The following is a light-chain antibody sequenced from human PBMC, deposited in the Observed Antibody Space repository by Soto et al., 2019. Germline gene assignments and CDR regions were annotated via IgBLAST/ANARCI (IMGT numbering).Light chain of an antibody. CDR2: GVS. Sequence: DIQMTQSPSTLSASVGDRVTITCRASQTIGDWLAWSQQKPGKAPNLLIYGVSSVESGVPSRFSGSGSGTTFTLTISNLQPDDFATYYCQQYADYSWTFGQGTKVESK. V-gene: IGKV1-5*03. CDR3: QQYADYSWT. CDR1: QTIGDW. J-gene: IGKJ1*01.